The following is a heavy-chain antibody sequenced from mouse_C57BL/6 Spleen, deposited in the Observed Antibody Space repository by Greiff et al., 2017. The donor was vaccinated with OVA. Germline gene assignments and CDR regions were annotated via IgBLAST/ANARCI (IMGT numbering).Heavy chain of an antibody. D-gene: IGHD2-3*01. Sequence: QVQLKQPGTELVKPGASVKLSCKASGYTFTSYWMHWVKQRPGQGLEWIGNINPSNGGTNYNEKFKSKATLTVDKSSSTAYMQLSSLTSEDSAVYYCARLDGYYVAYFDVWGTGTTVTVSS. CDR1: GYTFTSYW. J-gene: IGHJ1*03. CDR2: INPSNGGT. V-gene: IGHV1-53*01. CDR3: ARLDGYYVAYFDV.